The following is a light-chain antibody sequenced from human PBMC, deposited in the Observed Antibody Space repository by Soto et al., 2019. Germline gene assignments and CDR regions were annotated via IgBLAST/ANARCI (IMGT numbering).Light chain of an antibody. CDR1: QGMSTY. J-gene: IGKJ3*01. CDR3: QQYYSYPFT. Sequence: DIQLTQSPSFLSASVGDRVTISCRASQGMSTYVAWYQQKPGKAPKLLIYGASNLETGVPSRFSGSGSGTDFTLTISSMQPEDVATYYCQQYYSYPFTVGPGTKVDIK. CDR2: GAS. V-gene: IGKV1-9*01.